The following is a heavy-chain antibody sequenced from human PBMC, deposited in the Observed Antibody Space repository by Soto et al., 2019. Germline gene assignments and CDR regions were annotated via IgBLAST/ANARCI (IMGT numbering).Heavy chain of an antibody. CDR1: GFTFTSYS. J-gene: IGHJ4*02. V-gene: IGHV3-21*01. Sequence: EVQLVESGGGLVKPGGSLRLSCAASGFTFTSYSMNWVRQAPGKGLEWVSSISSSSSYIYYADSVKGRFTISRDNTKNLLYLQMNSLRAEDTAVYYCATDPYYYDGSGYYSPERYFDYWGQGTLVTVSS. CDR3: ATDPYYYDGSGYYSPERYFDY. CDR2: ISSSSSYI. D-gene: IGHD3-22*01.